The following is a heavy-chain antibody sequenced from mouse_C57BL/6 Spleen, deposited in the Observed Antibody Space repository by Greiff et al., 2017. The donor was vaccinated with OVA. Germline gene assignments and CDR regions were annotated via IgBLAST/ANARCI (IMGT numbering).Heavy chain of an antibody. CDR1: GFTFSDYG. J-gene: IGHJ2*01. V-gene: IGHV5-17*01. Sequence: EVMLVESGGGLVKPGGSLKLSCAASGFTFSDYGMHWVRQAPEKGLEWVAYISSGSSTIYYADTVKGRFTISRDNAKNTLFLQMTSVRSEDTAMYYCARNWEGGFDYWGQGTTLTVSS. D-gene: IGHD4-1*01. CDR3: ARNWEGGFDY. CDR2: ISSGSSTI.